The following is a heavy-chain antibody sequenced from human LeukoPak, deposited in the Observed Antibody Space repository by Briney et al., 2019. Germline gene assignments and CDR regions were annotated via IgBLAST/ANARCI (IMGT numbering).Heavy chain of an antibody. CDR2: IYPGDSNT. CDR3: ARGGSSGYSPSDY. Sequence: GESLKISCKGSGYSFTSYWIGWVRQMPGQGLEWMGIIYPGDSNTRYSPSFQGQVTMSADKSISTAYLQWSSLKASDTAMYYCARGGSSGYSPSDYWGQETLVTVSS. CDR1: GYSFTSYW. D-gene: IGHD3-22*01. V-gene: IGHV5-51*01. J-gene: IGHJ4*02.